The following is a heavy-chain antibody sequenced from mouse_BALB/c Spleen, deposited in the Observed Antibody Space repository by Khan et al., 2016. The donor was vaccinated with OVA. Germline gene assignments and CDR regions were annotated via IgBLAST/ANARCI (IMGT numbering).Heavy chain of an antibody. CDR3: ARLGNS. CDR1: GFTFSSYG. J-gene: IGHJ3*01. Sequence: EVELVESGGDLVKPGGSLKLSCAASGFTFSSYGMSWVRQTPDKRLEWVATTTSGGSYTCYPDSVKGRFTISRDNAKNTLYLQMTSRKSEDTAMYYCARLGNSWGQGTLVTVSA. D-gene: IGHD2-1*01. V-gene: IGHV5-6*01. CDR2: TTSGGSYT.